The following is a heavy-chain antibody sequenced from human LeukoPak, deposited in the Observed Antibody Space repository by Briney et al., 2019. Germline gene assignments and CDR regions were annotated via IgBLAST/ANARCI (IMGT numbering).Heavy chain of an antibody. Sequence: GGSLRLSCAASGFTFDDYGMSWVRQAPGKGLEWVSGINWNGGSTGYADSVKGRFTISRDNAKNSLYLQMNSLRAEDTALYYCARVNYGSGSYTYYFDHWGQGTLVTVSS. CDR3: ARVNYGSGSYTYYFDH. V-gene: IGHV3-20*04. D-gene: IGHD3-10*01. J-gene: IGHJ4*02. CDR2: INWNGGST. CDR1: GFTFDDYG.